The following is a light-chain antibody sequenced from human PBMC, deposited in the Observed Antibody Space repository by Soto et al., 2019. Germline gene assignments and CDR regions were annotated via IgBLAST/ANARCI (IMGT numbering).Light chain of an antibody. V-gene: IGLV2-8*01. CDR1: RSDVGGYYF. Sequence: QSVLTQPPSASGSPGQSVTISCTGTRSDVGGYYFVSWYQRSSGKAPQLIIYEVNKRPSGVPDRFSGSKSGNTASLTVSGLQAEDEADYFCCSYAGSNNYYVFGTGTKVTVL. J-gene: IGLJ1*01. CDR2: EVN. CDR3: CSYAGSNNYYV.